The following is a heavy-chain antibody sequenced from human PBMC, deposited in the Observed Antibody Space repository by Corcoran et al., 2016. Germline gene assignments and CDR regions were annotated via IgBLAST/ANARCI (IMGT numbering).Heavy chain of an antibody. D-gene: IGHD3-16*01. Sequence: EVQLVESGGGLVKPGGSLRLSCAASGFTFSNAWMSWVRQAPGKGLEWVGRIKSKTDGGTTDYAAPGKGRFTISRDDSKNTLYLQMNSLKTEDTAVYYCTTDWVLWGGFDYWGQGTLVTVSS. CDR3: TTDWVLWGGFDY. CDR1: GFTFSNAW. CDR2: IKSKTDGGTT. V-gene: IGHV3-15*01. J-gene: IGHJ4*02.